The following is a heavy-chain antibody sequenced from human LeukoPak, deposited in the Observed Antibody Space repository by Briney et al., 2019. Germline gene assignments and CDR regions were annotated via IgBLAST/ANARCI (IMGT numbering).Heavy chain of an antibody. CDR3: AREIPTMVRGVIIRVFDY. CDR2: INPNSGGT. Sequence: ASVKVSCKASGYTFTGYYMHWVRQAPGQGLEWMGWINPNSGGTNYAQKFQGRVTVTRDTSISTAYMELSRLRSDDTAVYYCAREIPTMVRGVIIRVFDYWGQGTLVTVSS. V-gene: IGHV1-2*02. D-gene: IGHD3-10*01. CDR1: GYTFTGYY. J-gene: IGHJ4*02.